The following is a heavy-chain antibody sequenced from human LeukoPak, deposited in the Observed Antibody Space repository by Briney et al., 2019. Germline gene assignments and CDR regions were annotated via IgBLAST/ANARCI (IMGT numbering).Heavy chain of an antibody. V-gene: IGHV4-59*12. D-gene: IGHD3-10*01. CDR1: GGSISSYY. CDR3: ASYGSGSYPYYYYYYYMDV. J-gene: IGHJ6*03. CDR2: IYYSGST. Sequence: SETLSLTCTVSGGSISSYYWSWIRQPPGKGLEWIGYIYYSGSTNYNPSLKSRVTISVDTSKNQFSLKLSSVTAADTAVYYCASYGSGSYPYYYYYYYMDVWGKGTTVTVSS.